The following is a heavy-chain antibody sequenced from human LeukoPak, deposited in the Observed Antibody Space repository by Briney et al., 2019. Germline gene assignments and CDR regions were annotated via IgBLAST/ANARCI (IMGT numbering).Heavy chain of an antibody. CDR1: GGSISSSSYS. D-gene: IGHD6-19*01. V-gene: IGHV4-39*01. Sequence: SETLSLTCTVSGGSISSSSYSWGWIRQPPGKGLEWIGSIYYSGSTYYNPSLKSRVTISVDTSKNQFSLKLSSVTAADTAVYYCARHHSSGWYDWFDPWGQGTLVTVSS. CDR2: IYYSGST. CDR3: ARHHSSGWYDWFDP. J-gene: IGHJ5*02.